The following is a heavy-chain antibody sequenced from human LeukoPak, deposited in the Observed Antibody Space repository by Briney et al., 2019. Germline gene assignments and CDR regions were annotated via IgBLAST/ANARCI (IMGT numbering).Heavy chain of an antibody. Sequence: GGSLRLSCAASGFTFSGSALHWVRQASGKGLEWVGRIRSTANGYATAYAASVKGRFTISRDDSKNTAYLQMDSLKTEDTAVFYGTEIYYGWGVSAVFASGARGPLSPVSS. CDR2: IRSTANGYAT. J-gene: IGHJ4*02. CDR1: GFTFSGSA. V-gene: IGHV3-73*01. D-gene: IGHD3-10*01. CDR3: TEIYYGWGVSAVFAS.